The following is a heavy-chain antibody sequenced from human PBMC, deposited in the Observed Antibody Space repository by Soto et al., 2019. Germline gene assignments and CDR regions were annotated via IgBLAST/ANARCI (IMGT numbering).Heavy chain of an antibody. V-gene: IGHV4-34*01. J-gene: IGHJ5*02. CDR2: INHSGST. CDR1: GGSFSGYY. D-gene: IGHD6-19*01. CDR3: ARRGPGWYVRFFDP. Sequence: SLTCAVYGGSFSGYYWSWIRQPPGKGLEWIGEINHSGSTNYNPSLKSRVTISVDTSKNQFSLKLSSVTAADTAVYYCARRGPGWYVRFFDPWGQGTLVTVSS.